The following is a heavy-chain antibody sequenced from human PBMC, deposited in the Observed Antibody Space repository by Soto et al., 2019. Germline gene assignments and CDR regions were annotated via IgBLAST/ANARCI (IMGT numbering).Heavy chain of an antibody. CDR2: ISSSTRTI. V-gene: IGHV3-48*02. J-gene: IGHJ3*02. Sequence: GGPLRLPCVASGFILGSSNMNWVRQAPGEGQDRVSYISSSTRTIFYADSVKGRFAISRDNAKNSLYLEMNSLRDEDTAIYYCARDMYHYVSGSYYDAFDIWGQRTMVTVSS. CDR1: GFILGSSN. D-gene: IGHD3-10*01. CDR3: ARDMYHYVSGSYYDAFDI.